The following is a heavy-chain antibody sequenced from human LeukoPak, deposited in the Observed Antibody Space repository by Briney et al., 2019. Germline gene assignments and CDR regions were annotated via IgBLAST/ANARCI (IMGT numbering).Heavy chain of an antibody. CDR3: AKVFNNYYYTQYYFDY. Sequence: GGSLRLSCAASGFTFSTYSMTWVRQAPGKGLEWVSTVSGNGDHTYYADSVKGRFTISRDKSRNTLYLQTNSLGAEDTAVYYCAKVFNNYYYTQYYFDYWGQGTLVTVSS. V-gene: IGHV3-23*01. D-gene: IGHD3-22*01. J-gene: IGHJ4*02. CDR2: VSGNGDHT. CDR1: GFTFSTYS.